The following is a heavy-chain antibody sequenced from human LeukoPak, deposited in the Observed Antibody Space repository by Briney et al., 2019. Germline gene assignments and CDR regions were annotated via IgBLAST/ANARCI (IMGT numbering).Heavy chain of an antibody. CDR2: IKTDGTIT. J-gene: IGHJ4*02. D-gene: IGHD4-17*01. Sequence: GGSLRLSCEGSGFTFSNYWMHWVRQAPGKGLVWVSRIKTDGTITSYADSVEGRFTIPRDNAKNTLYLQMNSLRAEDTAVYYCARDRTTVTIFDYWGQGILVTVSS. V-gene: IGHV3-74*01. CDR1: GFTFSNYW. CDR3: ARDRTTVTIFDY.